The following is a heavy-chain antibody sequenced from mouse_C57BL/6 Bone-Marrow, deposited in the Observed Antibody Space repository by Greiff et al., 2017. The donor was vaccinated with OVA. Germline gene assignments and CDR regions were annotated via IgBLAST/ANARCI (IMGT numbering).Heavy chain of an antibody. CDR1: GFTFSDYG. D-gene: IGHD4-1*01. CDR2: ISSGSSTI. V-gene: IGHV5-17*01. J-gene: IGHJ4*01. CDR3: ARAGTCAMDY. Sequence: EVKLVESGGGLVKPGGSLKLSCAASGFTFSDYGMHWVRQAPEKGLEWVAYISSGSSTIYYADSVKGRFTISRDNAKNTLFLQMTSLRSEDTAMYYCARAGTCAMDYWGQGTSVTVSS.